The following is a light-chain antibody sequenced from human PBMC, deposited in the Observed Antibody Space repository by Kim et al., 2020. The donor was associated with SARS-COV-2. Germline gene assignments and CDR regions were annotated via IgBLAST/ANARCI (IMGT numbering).Light chain of an antibody. CDR1: SLRSYY. CDR2: GKN. V-gene: IGLV3-19*01. CDR3: NSRDSSGNHVA. J-gene: IGLJ2*01. Sequence: SSELTQDPAVSVALGQTVRITCQGDSLRSYYASWYQQKPGQAPVLVIYGKNNRPSGIPDRFSGSSSGNTASLTITGAQADDEADYYCNSRDSSGNHVAFG.